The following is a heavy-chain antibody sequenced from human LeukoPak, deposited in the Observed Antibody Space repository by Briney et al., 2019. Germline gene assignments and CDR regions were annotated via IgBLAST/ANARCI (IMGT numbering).Heavy chain of an antibody. CDR2: ISGSGGST. CDR1: GITLSHYG. V-gene: IGHV3-23*01. Sequence: GGSLRLSCAVSGITLSHYGMSWVRQAPGKGLEWVAGISGSGGSTSYADSVKGRFTISRDNPRNILYLQMNSLRAEDTAVYFCAKRGVVIRVILVGFHKEAYYFDSWGQGALVTVSS. CDR3: AKRGVVIRVILVGFHKEAYYFDS. D-gene: IGHD3-22*01. J-gene: IGHJ4*02.